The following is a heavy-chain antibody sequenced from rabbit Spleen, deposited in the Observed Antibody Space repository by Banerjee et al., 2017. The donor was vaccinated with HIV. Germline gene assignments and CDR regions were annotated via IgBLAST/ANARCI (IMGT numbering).Heavy chain of an antibody. Sequence: QEQLVESGGDLVQPEGSLTLTCKASGVSFSDKDVMCWVRQAPGKGLEWIGYIDPVFGITYYANWVNGRFSISRENAQNTVFLQMTSLTAADTATYFCARDGAGGSYFALWGQGTLVTVS. CDR1: GVSFSDKD. D-gene: IGHD8-1*01. V-gene: IGHV1S47*01. J-gene: IGHJ4*01. CDR3: ARDGAGGSYFAL. CDR2: IDPVFGIT.